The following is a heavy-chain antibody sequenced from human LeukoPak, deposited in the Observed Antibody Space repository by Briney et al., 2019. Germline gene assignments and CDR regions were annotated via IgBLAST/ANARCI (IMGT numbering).Heavy chain of an antibody. CDR2: IYSSGNT. V-gene: IGHV4-61*09. CDR3: ARAGWYTLDN. J-gene: IGHJ4*02. D-gene: IGHD2-15*01. Sequence: SETLSLTCTVSGGSISSGSSYWSWIRQPAGKGLEWIGHIYSSGNTNYNPSLKSRVTISVDTSKNQFSLKMSSMTAADTAVYYCARAGWYTLDNWGQGTLVTVSS. CDR1: GGSISSGSSY.